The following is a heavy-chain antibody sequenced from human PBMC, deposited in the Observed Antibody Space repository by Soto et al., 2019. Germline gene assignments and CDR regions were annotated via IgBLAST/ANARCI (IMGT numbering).Heavy chain of an antibody. V-gene: IGHV1-8*01. CDR2: MNPNSGNT. D-gene: IGHD6-19*01. J-gene: IGHJ4*02. CDR3: ARAYTWGVAVAGT. CDR1: GYTFTSFD. Sequence: ASVKVSCKASGYTFTSFDINWVRQATGQGLEWMGWMNPNSGNTGYAQKVQGRVTMTRNTSISTAYMELSSLRSEDTAVYYCARAYTWGVAVAGTWGQGTLVTVSS.